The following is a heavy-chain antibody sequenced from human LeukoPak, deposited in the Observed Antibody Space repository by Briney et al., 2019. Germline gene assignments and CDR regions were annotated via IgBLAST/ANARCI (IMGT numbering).Heavy chain of an antibody. CDR2: IYHSGST. J-gene: IGHJ4*02. D-gene: IGHD6-6*01. Sequence: SETLSLTCAVYGGSFSGYYWSWIRQPPGKGLEWIGSIYHSGSTYYNPSLKSRVTISVDTSKDQFSLKLSSVTAADTAVYYCARGVARSSKFHFSYYFDYWGQGTLVTVSS. CDR1: GGSFSGYY. CDR3: ARGVARSSKFHFSYYFDY. V-gene: IGHV4-34*01.